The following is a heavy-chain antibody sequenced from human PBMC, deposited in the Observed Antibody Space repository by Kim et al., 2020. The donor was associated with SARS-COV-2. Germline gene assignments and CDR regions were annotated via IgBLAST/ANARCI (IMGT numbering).Heavy chain of an antibody. CDR1: GYSFTSYW. J-gene: IGHJ6*02. Sequence: GESLKISCKGSGYSFTSYWIGWVRQMPGKGLEWMGIIYPGDSDTRYSPSFQGQVTISADKSISTAYLQWSSLKASDTAMYYCARHVLGGLRVPDAYYYYGMDVWGQGTTVTVSS. V-gene: IGHV5-51*01. CDR2: IYPGDSDT. D-gene: IGHD2-8*02. CDR3: ARHVLGGLRVPDAYYYYGMDV.